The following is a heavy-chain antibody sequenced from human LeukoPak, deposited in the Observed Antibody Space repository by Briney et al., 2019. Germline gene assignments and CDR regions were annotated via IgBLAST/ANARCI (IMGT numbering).Heavy chain of an antibody. CDR3: ARGAVAGTPTDY. CDR2: IYYSGST. D-gene: IGHD6-19*01. V-gene: IGHV4-39*01. CDR1: GGSISGSSYY. J-gene: IGHJ4*02. Sequence: SETLSLTCTVSGGSISGSSYYWGWIRQPPGKGLEWIGSIYYSGSTYYNPSLKSRVTISVDTSKNQFSLKLNSVTATDTAVYYCARGAVAGTPTDYWGQGTLVTVSS.